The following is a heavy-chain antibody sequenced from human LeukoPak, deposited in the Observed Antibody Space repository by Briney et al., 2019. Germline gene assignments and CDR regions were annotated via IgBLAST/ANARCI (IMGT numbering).Heavy chain of an antibody. CDR2: ITTRDDRT. V-gene: IGHV3-23*01. CDR3: ANTYYDSSPLDP. J-gene: IGHJ5*02. CDR1: GFTFSDYY. Sequence: PGGSLRLSCAASGFTFSDYYMSWIRQAPGKGLEWVSGITTRDDRTTYADSVKGRFTISRDKSKKTLYLQMNSLRADDTAVYFCANTYYDSSPLDPWGQGTLVTVSS. D-gene: IGHD3-22*01.